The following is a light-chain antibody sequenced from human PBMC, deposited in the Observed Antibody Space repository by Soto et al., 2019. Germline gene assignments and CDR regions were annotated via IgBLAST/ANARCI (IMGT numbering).Light chain of an antibody. CDR1: QGISSY. CDR2: DVT. J-gene: IGKJ1*01. V-gene: IGKV1-33*01. Sequence: QMTPSPSSLSASVVDRVTITCRASQGISSYLAWYQQKPGKAPKLLIYDVTNLETGVPSRFSGSGSGTHFTLTISSLQPEDFATYYCQQYNNWPRTFGQGTKLDIK. CDR3: QQYNNWPRT.